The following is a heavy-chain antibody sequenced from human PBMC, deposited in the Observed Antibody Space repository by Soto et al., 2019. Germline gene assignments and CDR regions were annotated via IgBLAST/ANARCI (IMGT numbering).Heavy chain of an antibody. V-gene: IGHV4-34*01. CDR3: ATLGVWGTYRHDVVDI. CDR2: INHSGST. CDR1: GGSFTANY. D-gene: IGHD3-16*02. Sequence: RSLTCDVYGGSFTANYWSWIRQPPGKGLEWIGQINHSGSTRYNPSLESRVTMSVDTSKNQFSLRLISVTAADAAVYYCATLGVWGTYRHDVVDIRGQGTMVTVSS. J-gene: IGHJ3*02.